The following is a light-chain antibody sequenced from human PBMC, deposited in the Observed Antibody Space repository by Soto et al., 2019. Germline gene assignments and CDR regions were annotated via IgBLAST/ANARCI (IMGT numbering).Light chain of an antibody. CDR1: QSVSSNC. CDR3: QQYGSSPTT. Sequence: IVLTQSPGTLSLSPGERATLSCRASQSVSSNCLAWSQQKPGQAPRLLIYGASSRATGIPDRFSGSGSGTDFSLTISRLEPEDFAVYSCQQYGSSPTTFGQGTKVEIK. J-gene: IGKJ1*01. CDR2: GAS. V-gene: IGKV3-20*01.